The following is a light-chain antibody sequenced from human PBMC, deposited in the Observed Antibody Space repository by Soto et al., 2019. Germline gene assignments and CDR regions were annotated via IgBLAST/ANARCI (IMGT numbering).Light chain of an antibody. CDR3: SSFISSSTTNYV. CDR2: EVS. J-gene: IGLJ1*01. V-gene: IGLV2-14*01. Sequence: QSALTQPASVSGSPGQSITISCTGTSSDVGAYNYVSWYQQHPGKAPKLMIYEVSNRPSGVSNRFSGSKSGNTASLTISGVQAEDEADYYCSSFISSSTTNYVFGTGTKVTVL. CDR1: SSDVGAYNY.